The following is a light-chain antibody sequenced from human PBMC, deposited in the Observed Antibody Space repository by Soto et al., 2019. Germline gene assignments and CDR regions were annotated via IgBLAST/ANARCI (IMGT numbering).Light chain of an antibody. CDR1: QDINNY. CDR2: GAT. J-gene: IGKJ3*01. Sequence: DIQMTQSPSSLSASVGDRVTITCRASQDINNYLAWYQQRPGRVPKLLIYGATTLQPGVPSWFSGSGSGTDFTLTISRLQPEDVATYYCQYCKSAVFTFGPGTKVDIK. CDR3: QYCKSAVFT. V-gene: IGKV1-27*01.